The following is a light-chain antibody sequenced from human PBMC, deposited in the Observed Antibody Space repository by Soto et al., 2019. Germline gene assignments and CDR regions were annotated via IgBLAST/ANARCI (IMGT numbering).Light chain of an antibody. J-gene: IGKJ1*01. V-gene: IGKV3-15*01. CDR1: QSVSST. CDR2: GAS. Sequence: ELVMTQSPATQSEVPGERATLSCRASQSVSSTLAWYQHKPGQAPRLLTYGASTRATGIPARFSGSGSGTEFTLTISSLQPEDFAVYYCQQYYNWPRTFGQGTKVDIK. CDR3: QQYYNWPRT.